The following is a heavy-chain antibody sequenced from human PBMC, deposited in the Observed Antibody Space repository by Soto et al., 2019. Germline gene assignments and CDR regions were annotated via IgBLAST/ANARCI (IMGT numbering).Heavy chain of an antibody. D-gene: IGHD3-22*01. CDR3: AREYYYDSSGYGPLDY. CDR2: ISYDGSNK. V-gene: IGHV3-30*03. Sequence: GGSLRLSCAASGFTFSSYGMHWVRQAPGKGLEWVAVISYDGSNKYYADSVKGRYTIYRDNSKNTLYLQMNRLRDEDTAVYYCAREYYYDSSGYGPLDYWG. CDR1: GFTFSSYG. J-gene: IGHJ4*01.